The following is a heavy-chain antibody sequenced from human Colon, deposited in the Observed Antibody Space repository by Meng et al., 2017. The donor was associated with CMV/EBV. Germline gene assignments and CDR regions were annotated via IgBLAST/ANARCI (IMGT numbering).Heavy chain of an antibody. CDR3: AGLEDYYGAGRYNF. D-gene: IGHD3-10*01. CDR2: IKRDGSEN. CDR1: GFTFSSYW. Sequence: GESLKISCEASGFTFSSYWMIWVRQAPGKGLEWVANIKRDGSENYYVDSVKGRYTITRDNAKNSLYLQMNSLRAEDTAGYYCAGLEDYYGAGRYNFWGQGTLVTVSS. J-gene: IGHJ4*02. V-gene: IGHV3-7*01.